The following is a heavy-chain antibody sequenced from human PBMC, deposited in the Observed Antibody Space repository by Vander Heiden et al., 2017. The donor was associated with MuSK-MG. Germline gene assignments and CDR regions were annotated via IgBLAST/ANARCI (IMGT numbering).Heavy chain of an antibody. D-gene: IGHD2-15*01. J-gene: IGHJ4*02. CDR2: IRSSGSTI. Sequence: QVQLVESGGGLVKPGWSLRLSCAAPGFTFSDYYMGWSRKAPGKGLEWVSYIRSSGSTIYYADAVKGRFTISRDNAKNSLYLQMNSLRAEDTAVYYCARDRGVPGWFDYWGQGTLVTVSS. V-gene: IGHV3-11*01. CDR3: ARDRGVPGWFDY. CDR1: GFTFSDYY.